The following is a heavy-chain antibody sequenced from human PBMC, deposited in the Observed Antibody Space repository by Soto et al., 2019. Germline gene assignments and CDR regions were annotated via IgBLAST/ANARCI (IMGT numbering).Heavy chain of an antibody. V-gene: IGHV1-69*06. CDR3: AREGYRWLRSQLTYYYGMDV. J-gene: IGHJ6*02. Sequence: GGPVKVSCKASGGTFSSYAISWVRQAPGQGLEWMGGIIPIFGTANYAQKFQGRVTITADKSTSTAYMELSSLRSEDTAVYYCAREGYRWLRSQLTYYYGMDVWGQGTTVTVSS. CDR1: GGTFSSYA. D-gene: IGHD5-12*01. CDR2: IIPIFGTA.